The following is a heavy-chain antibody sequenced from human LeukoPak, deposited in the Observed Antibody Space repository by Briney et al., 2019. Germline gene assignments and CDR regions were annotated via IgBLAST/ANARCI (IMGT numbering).Heavy chain of an antibody. D-gene: IGHD4-17*01. CDR1: GGSISSYY. Sequence: PSETLSLTCTVSGGSISSYYWSWIRQPPGKGLEWIGEINHSGSTNYNPSLKSRVTISVDTSKNQFSLKLSSVTAADTAVYYCARGYRRKQYYGDPPSHFDYWGQGTLVTVSS. CDR3: ARGYRRKQYYGDPPSHFDY. J-gene: IGHJ4*02. V-gene: IGHV4-34*01. CDR2: INHSGST.